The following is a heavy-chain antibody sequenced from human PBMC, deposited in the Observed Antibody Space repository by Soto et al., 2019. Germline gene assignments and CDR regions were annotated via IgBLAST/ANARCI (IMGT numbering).Heavy chain of an antibody. D-gene: IGHD3-16*01. CDR2: IIPIFGTA. CDR1: GGTFSSYA. J-gene: IGHJ4*02. Sequence: SVKVSCKASGGTFSSYAISWVRQAPGQGLEWMGGIIPIFGTANYAQKFQGRVTITADESTSTAYMELSSLRSEDTAVYYCAGGRKQKYYWQPFDYWGQGTLVTVSS. V-gene: IGHV1-69*13. CDR3: AGGRKQKYYWQPFDY.